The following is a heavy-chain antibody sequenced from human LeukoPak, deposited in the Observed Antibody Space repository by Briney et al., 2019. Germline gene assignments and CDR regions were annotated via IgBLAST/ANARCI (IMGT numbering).Heavy chain of an antibody. V-gene: IGHV4-39*07. CDR1: GVSISSSNSY. CDR3: ARERRAWGEDF. D-gene: IGHD3-16*01. J-gene: IGHJ4*02. CDR2: IYYSGNT. Sequence: SETLSLTCTVSGVSISSSNSYWGWIRQPPGKGLEWIGSIYYSGNTYYNASLKSRVTISVDTSKNQFSLKLSSVTAADTAVYYCARERRAWGEDFWGQGTLVTVSS.